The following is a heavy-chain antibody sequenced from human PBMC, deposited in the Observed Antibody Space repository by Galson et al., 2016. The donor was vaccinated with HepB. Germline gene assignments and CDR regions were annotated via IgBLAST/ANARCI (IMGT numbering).Heavy chain of an antibody. CDR2: IYHSGGT. D-gene: IGHD1-1*01. Sequence: LSLTCAVSNDSISSSYWWTWVRQPPGKGLERIGEIYHSGGTNYNSSLKSRVTISVDKSKNQFSLKLSSVSAADTAVYYCARGGQLIDSWGQGTLVTVSS. J-gene: IGHJ4*02. V-gene: IGHV4-4*02. CDR3: ARGGQLIDS. CDR1: NDSISSSYW.